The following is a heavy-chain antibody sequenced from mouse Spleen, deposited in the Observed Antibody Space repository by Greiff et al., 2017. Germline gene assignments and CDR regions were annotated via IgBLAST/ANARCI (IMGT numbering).Heavy chain of an antibody. CDR3: ARSDGGYVSYYFDY. D-gene: IGHD2-13*01. CDR1: GYTFTSYW. CDR2: INPSSGYT. J-gene: IGHJ2*01. V-gene: IGHV1-7*01. Sequence: QVQLQQSGAELAKPGASVKLSCKASGYTFTSYWMHWVKQRPGQGLEWIGYINPSSGYTKNNQKLTDKATLTAAKSSSKAYMQVSSLTYEDSAVYYCARSDGGYVSYYFDYWGQGTTLTVSS.